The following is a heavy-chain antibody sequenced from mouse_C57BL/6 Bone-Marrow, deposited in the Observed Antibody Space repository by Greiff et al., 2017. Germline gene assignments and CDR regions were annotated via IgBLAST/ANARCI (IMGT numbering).Heavy chain of an antibody. J-gene: IGHJ2*01. CDR2: IYPGGGYT. CDR1: GYTFTNYW. D-gene: IGHD1-2*01. Sequence: VQLQQSGAELVRPGTPVKMSCKASGYTFTNYWIGWAKQRPGHGLEWIGDIYPGGGYTNYNEKFKGKATLTADKSSSTAYMQFSSLTSEDSAIYYCARSGYPVPFDYWGQGTTLTVSS. V-gene: IGHV1-63*01. CDR3: ARSGYPVPFDY.